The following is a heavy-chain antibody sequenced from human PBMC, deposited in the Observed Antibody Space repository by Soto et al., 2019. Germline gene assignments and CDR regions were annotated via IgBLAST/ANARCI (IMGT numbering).Heavy chain of an antibody. CDR3: AEGGYDLGH. CDR2: ISSTGTTA. CDR1: GFTFSDFA. J-gene: IGHJ1*01. D-gene: IGHD5-12*01. Sequence: PGGSLTLSCEVSGFTFSDFAMTWIRQAPGKGLEWVSYISSTGTTAYYAASVKGRFTISRDNAKKSLFLQMNSLKVEDTAVYYCAEGGYDLGHWGQGTLVTVSS. V-gene: IGHV3-11*01.